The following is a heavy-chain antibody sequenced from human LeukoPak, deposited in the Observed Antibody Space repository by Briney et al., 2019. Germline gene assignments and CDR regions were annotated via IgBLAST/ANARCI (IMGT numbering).Heavy chain of an antibody. CDR3: AREQAYNWFDP. V-gene: IGHV1-69*04. Sequence: ASVKVSCKASGGTFSSYAISWVRQAPGQGLEWMGRIIPILGIANYAQKFQGRVTIAADKSTSTAYMELSSLRSEDTAAYYCAREQAYNWFDPWGQGTLVTVSS. CDR1: GGTFSSYA. CDR2: IIPILGIA. J-gene: IGHJ5*02.